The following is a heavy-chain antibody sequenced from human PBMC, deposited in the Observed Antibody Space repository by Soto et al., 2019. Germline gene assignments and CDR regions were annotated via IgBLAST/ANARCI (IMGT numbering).Heavy chain of an antibody. J-gene: IGHJ3*02. CDR3: ASKFGELLADAFDI. CDR1: NASISSRKW. D-gene: IGHD3-10*01. CDR2: IYHSGSI. Sequence: QVQLQESGPGLVKPSGTLSLTCTVSNASISSRKWWTWVRQTPGKGLEWIGEIYHSGSINHNPSLKSRVTMSVDKSNNQFSLKMTSLNAADTAVYYLASKFGELLADAFDIWGQGTVVTVSS. V-gene: IGHV4-4*02.